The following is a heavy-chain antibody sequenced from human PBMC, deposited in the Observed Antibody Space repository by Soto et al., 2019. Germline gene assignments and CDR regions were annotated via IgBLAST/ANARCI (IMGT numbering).Heavy chain of an antibody. CDR2: ISSSSSYI. Sequence: PGGALRLSCVASGFPFSDYFMYWVRQAPGKGLEWVSSISSSSSYIYYADSVKGRFTISRDNAKNSLYLQMNSLRAEDTAVYYCARESDTVTTSESCWFDPWGQGTLVTVSS. CDR3: ARESDTVTTSESCWFDP. CDR1: GFPFSDYF. J-gene: IGHJ5*02. D-gene: IGHD4-17*01. V-gene: IGHV3-21*01.